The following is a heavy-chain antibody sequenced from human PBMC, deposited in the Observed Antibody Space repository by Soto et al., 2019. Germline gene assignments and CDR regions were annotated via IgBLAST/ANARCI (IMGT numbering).Heavy chain of an antibody. CDR1: GGSVSSGSYY. CDR2: IYYSGST. D-gene: IGHD5-12*01. V-gene: IGHV4-61*01. Sequence: PSETLSLTCTVSGGSVSSGSYYWSWIRQPPGKGLEWIGYIYYSGSTNYSPSLKSRVTISVDTSKNQFSLKLSSVTAADTAVYYCARAREMATITDYWGQGTLVTVSS. J-gene: IGHJ4*02. CDR3: ARAREMATITDY.